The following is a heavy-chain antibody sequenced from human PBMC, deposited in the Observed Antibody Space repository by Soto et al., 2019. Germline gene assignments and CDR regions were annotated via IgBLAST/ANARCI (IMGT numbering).Heavy chain of an antibody. J-gene: IGHJ6*02. D-gene: IGHD2-15*01. CDR1: GGSISSYY. CDR3: ARAGDCSGGSCYPYGMDV. CDR2: IYTSGST. Sequence: QVQLQESGPGLVKPSETLSLTCTVSGGSISSYYWSWIRQPAGKGLEWIGRIYTSGSTNYNPSLKSRVTMSVDTSKNQFTLKLSSVTAADTAVYYCARAGDCSGGSCYPYGMDVWGQGTTVTVSS. V-gene: IGHV4-4*07.